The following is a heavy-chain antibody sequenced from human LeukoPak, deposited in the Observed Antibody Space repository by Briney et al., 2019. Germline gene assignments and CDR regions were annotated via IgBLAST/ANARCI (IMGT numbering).Heavy chain of an antibody. CDR3: ARDRVGIAGSRPFDY. Sequence: GGSLRLSCAASGFTFSTYWMHWVRQAPGKGLVWVSRINPDGTTTSYADSVKGRFTISRDNAKNSLYLQMNSLRAEDTAVYYCARDRVGIAGSRPFDYWGQGTLVTVSS. D-gene: IGHD6-13*01. CDR2: INPDGTTT. J-gene: IGHJ4*02. CDR1: GFTFSTYW. V-gene: IGHV3-74*01.